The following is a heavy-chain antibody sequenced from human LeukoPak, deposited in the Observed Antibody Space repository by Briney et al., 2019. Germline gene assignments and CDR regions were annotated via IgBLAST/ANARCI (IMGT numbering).Heavy chain of an antibody. V-gene: IGHV1-2*02. CDR2: INPNSGGT. Sequence: ASVKVSCKASGYTFTGYYMHWVRQAPGQGLEWMGWINPNSGGTNYAQKFQGGVTMTRDTSISTAYMELSRLLSGDTAVYYCARGKTMVYCGGDCYRFDNWGQGTLVTVSS. CDR1: GYTFTGYY. D-gene: IGHD2-21*02. CDR3: ARGKTMVYCGGDCYRFDN. J-gene: IGHJ4*02.